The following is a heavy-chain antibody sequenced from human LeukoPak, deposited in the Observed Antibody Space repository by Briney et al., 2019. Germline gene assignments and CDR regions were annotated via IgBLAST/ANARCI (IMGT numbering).Heavy chain of an antibody. V-gene: IGHV1-46*01. CDR3: AREPGSAKRLDY. Sequence: ASVTVSCKASGYTFTNYYLHWVRQAPGQGPEWMGIIDPGGGTTRYTQKFQDRVTMTTDKSTNTAYMELTGLRSEDTAVYYCAREPGSAKRLDYWGQGALVTVSS. CDR1: GYTFTNYY. J-gene: IGHJ4*02. CDR2: IDPGGGTT.